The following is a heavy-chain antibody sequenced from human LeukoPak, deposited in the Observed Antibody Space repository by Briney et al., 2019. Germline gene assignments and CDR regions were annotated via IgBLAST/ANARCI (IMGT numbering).Heavy chain of an antibody. CDR2: IFYSGST. Sequence: PSETLSLTCTVSGGSISSYYWSWLRQPPGKGLEWIGYIFYSGSTNYNPSLKSRVTISVDTSKNQFSLKLSSVTAADTAVYYCARGVYGDYLSWFDPWGQGTLVTVSS. J-gene: IGHJ5*02. D-gene: IGHD4-17*01. CDR3: ARGVYGDYLSWFDP. CDR1: GGSISSYY. V-gene: IGHV4-59*01.